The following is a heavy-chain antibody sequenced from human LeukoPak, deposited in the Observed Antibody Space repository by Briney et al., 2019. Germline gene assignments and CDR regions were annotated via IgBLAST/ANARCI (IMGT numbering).Heavy chain of an antibody. CDR1: GFTFNSYA. CDR2: ISDSGGST. CDR3: AREGYGDGYNFGV. V-gene: IGHV3-23*01. J-gene: IGHJ6*02. D-gene: IGHD5-24*01. Sequence: PGGSLRLSCIASGFTFNSYAMSWVRQAPGKGLEWVSSISDSGGSTDSADSVKGRFTISRDNSKYTLYLQMNSLRAEDTAVYYCAREGYGDGYNFGVWGPGTTVIVSS.